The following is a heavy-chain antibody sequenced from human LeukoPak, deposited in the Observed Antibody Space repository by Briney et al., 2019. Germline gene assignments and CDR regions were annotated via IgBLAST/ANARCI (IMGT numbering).Heavy chain of an antibody. Sequence: PGGSLRLSCAASGFTFSSHSMNWVRQAPGKGLEWVSYISSSSSTIYYADSVKGRFTISRDNAKNSLYLQMDSLRAEDTAVYYCGRDLGGRSGYWGQGTLVTVSS. CDR2: ISSSSSTI. J-gene: IGHJ4*02. V-gene: IGHV3-48*01. D-gene: IGHD1-26*01. CDR1: GFTFSSHS. CDR3: GRDLGGRSGY.